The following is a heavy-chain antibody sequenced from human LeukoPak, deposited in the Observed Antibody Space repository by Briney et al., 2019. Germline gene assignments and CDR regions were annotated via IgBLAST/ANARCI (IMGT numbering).Heavy chain of an antibody. D-gene: IGHD6-19*01. CDR1: GFTFTSFG. Sequence: PGGSLRLSCAASGFTFTSFGMHWVRQAPGKGLEWVALISYDGSNEYYADSVKGRFTISRDNSKNTLYLQMNSLRAEDTAVYYCAKDTSSGWYLAREFDYWGQGTLVTVSS. CDR2: ISYDGSNE. J-gene: IGHJ4*02. V-gene: IGHV3-30*18. CDR3: AKDTSSGWYLAREFDY.